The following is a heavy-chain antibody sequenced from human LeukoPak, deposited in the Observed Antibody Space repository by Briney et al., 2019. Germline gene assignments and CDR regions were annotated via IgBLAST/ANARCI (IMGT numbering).Heavy chain of an antibody. Sequence: GGSLRLSCAASGFTFNNYGMHWVRQAPGKGLEWVAVISYDGSNKYYADSVKGRFTISRDNSKNTLYLQMNSLRAEDTAFYYCARDSGFSGTQRGEYWGQGTLVTVSS. CDR3: ARDSGFSGTQRGEY. D-gene: IGHD3/OR15-3a*01. V-gene: IGHV3-30*03. CDR1: GFTFNNYG. J-gene: IGHJ4*02. CDR2: ISYDGSNK.